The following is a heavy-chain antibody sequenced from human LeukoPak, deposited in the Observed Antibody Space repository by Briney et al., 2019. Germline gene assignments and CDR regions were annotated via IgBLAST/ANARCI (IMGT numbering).Heavy chain of an antibody. D-gene: IGHD1-14*01. CDR2: ISNSSTTM. CDR1: GFTFSSYS. J-gene: IGHJ5*02. V-gene: IGHV3-48*04. Sequence: GGSLRLSCAASGFTFSSYSMNWVRQAPGKGLEWVSHISNSSTTMYYADSVKGRFTISRDNAKNTLYLQMNSLRAEDTAVYYCGSGPTGFAWGQGTLVTVSS. CDR3: GSGPTGFA.